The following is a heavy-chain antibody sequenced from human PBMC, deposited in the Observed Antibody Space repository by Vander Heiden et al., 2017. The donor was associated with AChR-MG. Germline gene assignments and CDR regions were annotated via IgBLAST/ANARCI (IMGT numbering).Heavy chain of an antibody. D-gene: IGHD4-4*01. Sequence: EVQLVESGGGLVKPGGSLRLSCAASGFTFSNAGMSWGRQATGKGLEWVGRIKSKTDGGTTDYAAPVKGRFTISRDDSKNTLYLQMNSLKTEDTAVYYCTTDLHDYKTHDAFDIWGQGTMVTVSS. CDR1: GFTFSNAG. J-gene: IGHJ3*02. CDR2: IKSKTDGGTT. V-gene: IGHV3-15*01. CDR3: TTDLHDYKTHDAFDI.